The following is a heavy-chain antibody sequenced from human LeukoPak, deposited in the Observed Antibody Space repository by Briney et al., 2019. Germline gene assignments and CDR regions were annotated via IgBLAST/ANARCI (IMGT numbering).Heavy chain of an antibody. J-gene: IGHJ6*03. CDR2: IIPIFGTA. CDR3: ARGNPERKNYYYYMDV. Sequence: ASVKVSCKASGYIFTSYYMHWVRQAPGQGLEWMGGIIPIFGTANYAQKFQGRVTITADKSTSTAYMELSSLRSEDTAVYYCARGNPERKNYYYYMDVWGKGTTVTVSS. V-gene: IGHV1-69*06. CDR1: GYIFTSYY.